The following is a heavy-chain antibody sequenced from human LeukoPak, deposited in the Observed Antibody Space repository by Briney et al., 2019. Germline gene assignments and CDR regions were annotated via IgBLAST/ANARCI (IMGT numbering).Heavy chain of an antibody. CDR1: GFTFSDYE. V-gene: IGHV3-48*03. Sequence: PGGSLRLSCAASGFTFSDYEMIWVHQTPGKGLEWISYISSSGSTVYYAESVKGRFTISRDSAENSLYLQMSSLRAEDTAVYYCAREDRRDGYNFDYWGQGTLVTVSS. CDR2: ISSSGSTV. D-gene: IGHD5-24*01. CDR3: AREDRRDGYNFDY. J-gene: IGHJ4*02.